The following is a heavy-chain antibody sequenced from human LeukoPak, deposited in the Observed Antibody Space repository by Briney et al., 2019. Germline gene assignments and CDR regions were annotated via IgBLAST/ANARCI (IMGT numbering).Heavy chain of an antibody. CDR2: INWNGGST. CDR1: GFTFDDYG. V-gene: IGHV3-20*04. Sequence: PEGSLRLSCAASGFTFDDYGMSWVRQAPGKGLEWVSGINWNGGSTGYADSVKGRFTISRDNAKNSLYLQMNSLRAEDTALYYCARVMSASLWFGESHGMDVWGQGTTVTVSS. J-gene: IGHJ6*02. CDR3: ARVMSASLWFGESHGMDV. D-gene: IGHD3-10*01.